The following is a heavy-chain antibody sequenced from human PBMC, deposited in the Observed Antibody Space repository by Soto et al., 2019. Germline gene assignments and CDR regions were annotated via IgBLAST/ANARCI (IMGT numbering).Heavy chain of an antibody. D-gene: IGHD1-1*01. Sequence: LETLSLTCAVSGASTSGFYWSWIRKSAGKGLEWIGRIYATGTTDYNPSLKSRVMMSVDTSKKQFSLKLRSVTAADTAVYYCVRDGTKTLRDWFDPWGQG. CDR3: VRDGTKTLRDWFDP. CDR1: GASTSGFY. J-gene: IGHJ5*02. V-gene: IGHV4-4*07. CDR2: IYATGTT.